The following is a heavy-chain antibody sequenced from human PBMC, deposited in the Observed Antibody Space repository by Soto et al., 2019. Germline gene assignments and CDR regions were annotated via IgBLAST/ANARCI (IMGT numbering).Heavy chain of an antibody. CDR3: AKDTHSYYGSGSSFDY. Sequence: EVQLLESGGGLVQPGGSLRLSCAASGFTFSSYAMSWVRQAPGKGLEWVSAISGSGGSTYYADSVKGRFTISRDNSKNTLYLQMNSLRAEDTAVYYCAKDTHSYYGSGSSFDYWGQGTLVTVSS. J-gene: IGHJ4*02. V-gene: IGHV3-23*01. CDR2: ISGSGGST. D-gene: IGHD3-10*01. CDR1: GFTFSSYA.